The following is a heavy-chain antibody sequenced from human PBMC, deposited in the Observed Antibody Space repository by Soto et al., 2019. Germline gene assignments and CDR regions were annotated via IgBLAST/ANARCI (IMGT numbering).Heavy chain of an antibody. Sequence: PGGSLRLSCAASGFTVSSYALNWVRQAPGKGLEWVSGISASTYYADSVKGRFTISRDTSRNTLYLQMNSLRAEDTAIYFCAIRMYSTRWYYLDYWGQGTRVNVSS. CDR2: ISAST. D-gene: IGHD6-13*01. J-gene: IGHJ4*02. CDR1: GFTVSSYA. CDR3: AIRMYSTRWYYLDY. V-gene: IGHV3-23*01.